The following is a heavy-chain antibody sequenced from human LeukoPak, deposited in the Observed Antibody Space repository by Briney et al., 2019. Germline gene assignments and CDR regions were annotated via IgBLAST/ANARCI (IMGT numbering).Heavy chain of an antibody. CDR1: GGSINNNDYY. Sequence: SETLSLTCTVSGGSINNNDYYWGWIRQPPGKHLEWIGSISYSGFTYYNPSLKSRVTISVDTSIHQFSLRLRSVTAADTAVYYCVRRPSYYYGMDVWGQGTTVTVSS. V-gene: IGHV4-39*01. CDR3: VRRPSYYYGMDV. J-gene: IGHJ6*02. CDR2: ISYSGFT.